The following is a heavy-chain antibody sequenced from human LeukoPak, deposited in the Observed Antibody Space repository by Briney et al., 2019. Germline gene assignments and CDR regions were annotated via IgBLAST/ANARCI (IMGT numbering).Heavy chain of an antibody. J-gene: IGHJ6*02. CDR2: IYYSGST. D-gene: IGHD2-15*01. CDR1: GGSISSYY. CDR3: ARDLGCSGGSCYCYYSGMDV. Sequence: SETLSLTCTVSGGSISSYYWSWIRQPPGKGLEWIGYIYYSGSTNYNPSLKSRVTISVDTSKNQFSLKLSSVTAADTAVYYCARDLGCSGGSCYCYYSGMDVWGQGTTVTVSS. V-gene: IGHV4-59*01.